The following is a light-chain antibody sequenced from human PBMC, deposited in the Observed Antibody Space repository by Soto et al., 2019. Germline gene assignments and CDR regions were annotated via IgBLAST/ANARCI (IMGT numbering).Light chain of an antibody. CDR1: SSDVGAYNY. CDR3: SSYTSSSTVV. J-gene: IGLJ2*01. V-gene: IGLV2-14*01. CDR2: EVS. Sequence: QSVPTQPASVSGSPGQSITISCTGTSSDVGAYNYVSWYQQHPGKAPKLIISEVSNRPSGVSNRFSGSKSGNTASLTISGLQAEDEADYYCSSYTSSSTVVFGGGTKVTVL.